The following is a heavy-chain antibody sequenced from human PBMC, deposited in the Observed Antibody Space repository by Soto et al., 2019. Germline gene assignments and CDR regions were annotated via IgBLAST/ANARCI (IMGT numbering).Heavy chain of an antibody. CDR2: IYYSVST. V-gene: IGHV4-59*01. D-gene: IGHD3-22*01. CDR1: GGSISSYY. Sequence: PSETLSLTCTVSGGSISSYYWSWIRQPPGKGLEWIGYIYYSVSTNYNPSLKSRVTISVDTSKNQFSLKLSSVTAADTAVYYCARGFLNYYDSSGYPWSQGTLVTFSS. J-gene: IGHJ5*02. CDR3: ARGFLNYYDSSGYP.